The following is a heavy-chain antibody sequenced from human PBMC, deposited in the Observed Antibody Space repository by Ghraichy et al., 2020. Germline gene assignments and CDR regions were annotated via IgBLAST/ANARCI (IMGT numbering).Heavy chain of an antibody. Sequence: SETLSLTCTVSGGSISSSSYYWGWIRQPPGKGLEWIGSIYYSGSTYYNPSLKSRVTISVDTSKNQFSLKLSSVTAADTAVYYCARLSPIAVAGTLDYWGQGTLVTVSS. CDR1: GGSISSSSYY. CDR2: IYYSGST. J-gene: IGHJ4*02. CDR3: ARLSPIAVAGTLDY. V-gene: IGHV4-39*01. D-gene: IGHD6-19*01.